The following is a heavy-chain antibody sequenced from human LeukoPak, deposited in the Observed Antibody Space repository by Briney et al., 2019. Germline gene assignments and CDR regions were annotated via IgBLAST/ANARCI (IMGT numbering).Heavy chain of an antibody. CDR3: ARDVGQGLVRVYYFDY. Sequence: PGGSLRLSCATSGFTLSSYSMNWVRHAPRKGLERGSYISSERTTIYYADSVKGRLPIYRDNAKNSLYLEMNSLRAEDTAVYYCARDVGQGLVRVYYFDYWGQGTLVTVSS. V-gene: IGHV3-48*01. CDR1: GFTLSSYS. J-gene: IGHJ4*02. CDR2: ISSERTTI. D-gene: IGHD6-19*01.